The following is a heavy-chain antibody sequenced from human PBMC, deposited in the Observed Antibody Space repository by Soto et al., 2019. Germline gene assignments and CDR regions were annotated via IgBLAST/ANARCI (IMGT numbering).Heavy chain of an antibody. D-gene: IGHD3-10*02. V-gene: IGHV3-30-3*01. J-gene: IGHJ6*02. CDR3: ARDLGSRLYYYYGIDV. CDR2: ISYDGSNK. CDR1: GVTFSRYA. Sequence: QVQLVESGGGVVQPGRSLRLSCAASGVTFSRYAMHWVRQAPGKGLEWVAVISYDGSNKYYVDSVKGRFTISRDNSKNTLYLQMNSLRAEDTAVYYFARDLGSRLYYYYGIDVWGQGTTVTVSS.